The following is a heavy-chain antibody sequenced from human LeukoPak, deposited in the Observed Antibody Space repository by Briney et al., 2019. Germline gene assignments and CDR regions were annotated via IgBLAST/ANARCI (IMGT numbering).Heavy chain of an antibody. V-gene: IGHV3-9*01. CDR1: GFTFDDYA. Sequence: GRSLRLSCAASGFTFDDYAMHWVRQASGKGLEWVSGISWNSGNIGYADSVKGRFTISRDNAKNSLYLQMNSLRAEDTALYYCAKDAYSSNWYYFDYWGQGTLVTVSS. J-gene: IGHJ4*02. CDR2: ISWNSGNI. CDR3: AKDAYSSNWYYFDY. D-gene: IGHD6-13*01.